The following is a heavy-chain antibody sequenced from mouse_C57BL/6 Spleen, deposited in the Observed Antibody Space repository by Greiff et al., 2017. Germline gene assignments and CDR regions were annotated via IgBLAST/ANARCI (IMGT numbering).Heavy chain of an antibody. J-gene: IGHJ1*03. D-gene: IGHD1-1*01. CDR2: IDPSDSYT. V-gene: IGHV1-69*01. CDR1: GYTFTSYW. Sequence: QVQLQPPGAELVMPGASVKLSCKASGYTFTSYWMHWVKQRPGQGLEWIGEIDPSDSYTNYNQKFKGKSTLTVDKSSSTAYMQLSSLTSEDSAVYYCASRDGSSYGYFDVWGTGTTGTVSS. CDR3: ASRDGSSYGYFDV.